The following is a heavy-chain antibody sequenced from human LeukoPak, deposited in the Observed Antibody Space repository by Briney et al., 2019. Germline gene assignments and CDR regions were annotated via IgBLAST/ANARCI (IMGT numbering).Heavy chain of an antibody. J-gene: IGHJ6*02. Sequence: GRSLRLSCAESGCTFSSYGMHWVRQAPGKGLEWVAVIWYDGSNKYYADSVKGRFTISRDNSKNTLYLQMNSLRAEDAAVYYCARGDCTNGVCLHYYYYYGMDVWGQGTMVTVSS. D-gene: IGHD2-8*01. CDR1: GCTFSSYG. CDR2: IWYDGSNK. CDR3: ARGDCTNGVCLHYYYYYGMDV. V-gene: IGHV3-33*01.